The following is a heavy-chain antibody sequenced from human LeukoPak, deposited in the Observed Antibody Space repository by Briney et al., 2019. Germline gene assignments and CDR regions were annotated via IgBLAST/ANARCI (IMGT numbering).Heavy chain of an antibody. Sequence: PSETLSLTCTVHAGPFSGFYWSWIRQPPGEGLEWIGEINHSGSTTYNPSLTSRVTISVDTSKTQFSLRLSSVIAADTAIYYCARWVPAAGNYYYGLDVWGQGTTVTVSS. CDR3: ARWVPAAGNYYYGLDV. CDR1: AGPFSGFY. CDR2: INHSGST. V-gene: IGHV4-34*01. D-gene: IGHD6-13*01. J-gene: IGHJ6*02.